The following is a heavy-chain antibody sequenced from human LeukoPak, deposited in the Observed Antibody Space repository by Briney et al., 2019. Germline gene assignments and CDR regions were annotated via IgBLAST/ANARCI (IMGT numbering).Heavy chain of an antibody. V-gene: IGHV1-2*02. Sequence: ASVKVSCKASGYTFTGYYMHWMRQAPGQGLEWMGWINPNSGGTNYAQKFQGRVTMTRDTSISTAYMELSRLRSDDTAVYYCARRDSYYDILTGYFHWGQGTLVTVSS. CDR1: GYTFTGYY. CDR2: INPNSGGT. CDR3: ARRDSYYDILTGYFH. J-gene: IGHJ4*02. D-gene: IGHD3-9*01.